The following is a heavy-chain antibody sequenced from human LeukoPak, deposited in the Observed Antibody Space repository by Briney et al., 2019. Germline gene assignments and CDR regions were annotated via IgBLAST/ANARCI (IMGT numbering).Heavy chain of an antibody. CDR1: AFTFSSYW. V-gene: IGHV3-74*01. CDR2: INSDGSST. CDR3: VRDYITLDYFDY. Sequence: GGSLRLACASSAFTFSSYWMHWVRQAPGKGMVWVSRINSDGSSTSYADSVKGRFTISRDNAKNTLYLQMNSLRAEDTAVYYCVRDYITLDYFDYWGQGTLVTVSS. J-gene: IGHJ4*02. D-gene: IGHD3-10*01.